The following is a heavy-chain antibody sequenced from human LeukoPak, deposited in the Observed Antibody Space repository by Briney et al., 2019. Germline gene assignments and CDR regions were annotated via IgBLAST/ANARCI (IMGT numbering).Heavy chain of an antibody. D-gene: IGHD3-22*01. CDR3: ARRRYYDSSFDY. CDR2: INHSGST. J-gene: IGHJ4*02. CDR1: GGSFSGYY. V-gene: IGHV4-34*01. Sequence: EALETLSLTCAVYGGSFSGYYWSWIRQPPGKGLEWIGEINHSGSTNYNPSLKSRVTISVDTSKNQFSLKLSSVTAADTAVYYCARRRYYDSSFDYWGQGTLVTVSS.